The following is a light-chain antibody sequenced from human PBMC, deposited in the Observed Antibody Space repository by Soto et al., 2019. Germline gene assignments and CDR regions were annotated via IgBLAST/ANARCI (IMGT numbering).Light chain of an antibody. CDR1: QSVRSN. J-gene: IGKJ5*01. CDR3: QQYGSSPIT. V-gene: IGKV3-20*01. CDR2: GAS. Sequence: EIVMTQSPATLSMSPGERATLSCRASQSVRSNLAWYHQKPGQAPRLLIYGASSRATGIPDRFSGSGSGTDFTLTISRLEPEDFAVYYCQQYGSSPITFGQGTRLENK.